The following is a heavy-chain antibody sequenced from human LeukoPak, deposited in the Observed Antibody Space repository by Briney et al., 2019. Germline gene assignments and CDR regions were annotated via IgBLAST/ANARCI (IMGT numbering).Heavy chain of an antibody. J-gene: IGHJ5*01. Sequence: ASVKVSCKASGYAFTSYYVHWVRQAPGQGLEWMGIINPSGGSTSYAQKFQARVTMTRDMSTSTVYMELSSLRSEDTAVYYCARATGTYWWFDSWGQGTLVTVSS. CDR2: INPSGGST. V-gene: IGHV1-46*01. D-gene: IGHD1-26*01. CDR1: GYAFTSYY. CDR3: ARATGTYWWFDS.